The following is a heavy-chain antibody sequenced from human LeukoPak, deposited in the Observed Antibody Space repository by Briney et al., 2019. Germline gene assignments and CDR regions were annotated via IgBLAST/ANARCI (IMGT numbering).Heavy chain of an antibody. J-gene: IGHJ4*02. Sequence: SETLSLTCAVYGGSFSGYYWSWIRQPPGKGLEWIGEINHSGSTNYNPSLKSGGTIPVNTSKNPFSLKQSSVTAADAAVYYWARENWNYLTDYWGEGTPVTVSS. D-gene: IGHD1-7*01. CDR1: GGSFSGYY. CDR2: INHSGST. CDR3: ARENWNYLTDY. V-gene: IGHV4-34*01.